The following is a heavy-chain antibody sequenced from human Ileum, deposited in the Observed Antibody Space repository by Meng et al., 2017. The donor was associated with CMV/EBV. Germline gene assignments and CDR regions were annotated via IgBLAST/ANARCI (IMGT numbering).Heavy chain of an antibody. CDR3: ATELPGAFYLDD. D-gene: IGHD4/OR15-4a*01. Sequence: SCKASSYMFTNYHIHWLRQAPGQGLAWMGILKSDDYHRISALRFQGRLTMTRDTSTSTVYLELRSLRSEDTAVYYCATELPGAFYLDDWGQGTLVTVSS. J-gene: IGHJ4*02. CDR2: LKSDDYHR. CDR1: SYMFTNYH. V-gene: IGHV1-46*01.